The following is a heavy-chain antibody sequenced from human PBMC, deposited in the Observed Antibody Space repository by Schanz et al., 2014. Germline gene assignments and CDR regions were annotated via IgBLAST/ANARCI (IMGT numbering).Heavy chain of an antibody. CDR3: ASDRDDAYDI. CDR1: GYTFTNYY. Sequence: QVQLVQSGAEVKKPGASVKLSCKASGYTFTNYYIHWVRQAPGQGLEWMGRIYLSDGSTRYAQKFQGTVTVNRDKSTSPVYMTLSSLISAATAVYSCASDRDDAYDIWGQGTPVTVSS. V-gene: IGHV1-46*01. J-gene: IGHJ3*02. CDR2: IYLSDGST.